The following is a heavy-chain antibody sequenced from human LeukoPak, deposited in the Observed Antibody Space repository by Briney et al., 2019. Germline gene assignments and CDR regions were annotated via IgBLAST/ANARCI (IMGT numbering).Heavy chain of an antibody. CDR3: ARDRLWFGKLYPDYYYGMDV. V-gene: IGHV3-48*03. CDR1: GFTFSSYE. Sequence: GGSLRLSCAASGFTFSSYEMNCLRQAPGKGLEGVLYISSSGSTIYYGDSVKGRFTISRDNAKNSLYLQMNSLRAEDTAVYYRARDRLWFGKLYPDYYYGMDVWGQGTTVTVSS. J-gene: IGHJ6*02. D-gene: IGHD3-10*01. CDR2: ISSSGSTI.